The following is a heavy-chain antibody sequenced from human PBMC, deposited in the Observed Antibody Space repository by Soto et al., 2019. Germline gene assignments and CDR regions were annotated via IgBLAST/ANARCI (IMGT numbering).Heavy chain of an antibody. D-gene: IGHD6-13*01. CDR3: AKVRGSSWYYYYGMDV. CDR2: ISGSGGST. J-gene: IGHJ6*02. V-gene: IGHV3-23*01. Sequence: PGGPLRLSCAASGFTFSSYAMSWVRQAPGKGLEWVSAISGSGGSTYYADSVKGRFTISRDNSKNTLYLQMNSLRAEDTAVYYCAKVRGSSWYYYYGMDVWGQGTTVTVSS. CDR1: GFTFSSYA.